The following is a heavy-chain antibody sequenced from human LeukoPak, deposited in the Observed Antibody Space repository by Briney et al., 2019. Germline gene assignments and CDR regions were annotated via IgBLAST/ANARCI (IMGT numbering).Heavy chain of an antibody. V-gene: IGHV4-59*12. CDR1: GGSISSNY. CDR3: ARGLAAAGFSLNWFDP. Sequence: SETLSLTCSVSGGSISSNYWSWIRQPPGKGLEWIGYIYYSGSTNYNPSLKSRVTISVDTSKNQFSLKLSSVTAADTAVYYCARGLAAAGFSLNWFDPWGQGTLVTVSS. J-gene: IGHJ5*02. CDR2: IYYSGST. D-gene: IGHD6-13*01.